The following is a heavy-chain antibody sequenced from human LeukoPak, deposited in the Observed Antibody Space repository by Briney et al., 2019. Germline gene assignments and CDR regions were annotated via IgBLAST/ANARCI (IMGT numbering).Heavy chain of an antibody. J-gene: IGHJ4*02. CDR2: IYYSGST. D-gene: IGHD6-13*01. CDR3: ARGPYSSSWLPFDY. CDR1: GVSISSSSYF. V-gene: IGHV4-61*01. Sequence: SETLSLTCTVSGVSISSSSYFWSWIRQPPGKGLEWIGYIYYSGSTNYNPSLKSRVTISVDTSKNQFSLKLSSVTAADTAVYYCARGPYSSSWLPFDYWGQGTLVTVSS.